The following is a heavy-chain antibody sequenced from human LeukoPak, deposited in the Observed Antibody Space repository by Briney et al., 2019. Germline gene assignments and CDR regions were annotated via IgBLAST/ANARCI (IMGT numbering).Heavy chain of an antibody. D-gene: IGHD1-7*01. CDR1: GGTFSSYA. J-gene: IGHJ6*03. CDR2: IIPIFGTA. CDR3: AKRRGLELLYYYYMDV. Sequence: GASVKLSCKASGGTFSSYAISWVRQAPGQGLEWMGGIIPIFGTANYAQKFQGRVTITADKSTSTAYMELSSLRSEDTAVYYCAKRRGLELLYYYYMDVWGKGTTVTVSS. V-gene: IGHV1-69*06.